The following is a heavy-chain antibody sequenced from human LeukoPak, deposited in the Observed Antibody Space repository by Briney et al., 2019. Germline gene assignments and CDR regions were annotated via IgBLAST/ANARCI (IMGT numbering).Heavy chain of an antibody. CDR2: IYNIGDT. Sequence: PSESLSLTCTVSGASIWSYYWTWIRQPPGKGLEWIGYIYNIGDTNYNPSLKSRATMFVDTSKNQFSLEVTSVTTADTAVYFCVGATNTYYFDYLGQGA. D-gene: IGHD5-24*01. CDR3: VGATNTYYFDY. V-gene: IGHV4-59*01. J-gene: IGHJ4*02. CDR1: GASIWSYY.